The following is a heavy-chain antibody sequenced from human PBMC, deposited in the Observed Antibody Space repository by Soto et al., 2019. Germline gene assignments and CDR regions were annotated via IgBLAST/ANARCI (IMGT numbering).Heavy chain of an antibody. D-gene: IGHD1-26*01. CDR3: ATKKGIEGANDWFDP. CDR2: IYYSGST. V-gene: IGHV4-59*12. CDR1: GGSISSYY. J-gene: IGHJ5*02. Sequence: SETLSLTCTVSGGSISSYYWSWIRQPPGKGLEWIGYIYYSGSTNYDPSLKSRVTISVDTSKNQFSLKLSSVTAADTAVYYCATKKGIEGANDWFDPWGQGTLVTVSS.